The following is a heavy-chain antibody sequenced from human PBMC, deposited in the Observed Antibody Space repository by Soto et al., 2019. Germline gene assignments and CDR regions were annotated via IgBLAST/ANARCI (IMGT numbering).Heavy chain of an antibody. Sequence: SGTLSLTCTVSGGSISSYYWSWIRQPPGKGLEWIGYIYYSGSTNYNPSLKSRVTISVDTSKNQFSLKLSSVTAADTAVYYCAREGDNWATFDYWGQGTLVTVSS. CDR3: AREGDNWATFDY. V-gene: IGHV4-59*01. D-gene: IGHD1-20*01. CDR2: IYYSGST. J-gene: IGHJ4*02. CDR1: GGSISSYY.